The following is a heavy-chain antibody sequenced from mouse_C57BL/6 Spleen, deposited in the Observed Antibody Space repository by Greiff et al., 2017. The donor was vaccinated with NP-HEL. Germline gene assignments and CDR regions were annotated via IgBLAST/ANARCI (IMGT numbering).Heavy chain of an antibody. CDR1: GYTFTSYG. CDR3: ARRYDYDGPLFDY. CDR2: IYPRSGNT. Sequence: QVQLQQSGAELARPGASVTLSCKASGYTFTSYGISWVKQRTGQGLEWIGEIYPRSGNTYYNEKFKGKATLTADNSSSTAYMELRSLTSEDSAVYVCARRYDYDGPLFDYWGQGTTLTVSS. J-gene: IGHJ2*01. D-gene: IGHD2-4*01. V-gene: IGHV1-81*01.